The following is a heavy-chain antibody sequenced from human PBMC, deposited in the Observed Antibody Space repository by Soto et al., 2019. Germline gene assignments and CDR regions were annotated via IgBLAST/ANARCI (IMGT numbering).Heavy chain of an antibody. CDR2: ISAYNGNT. Sequence: GPSVKVSFKASGYTFTSYGISWVRQAPGQGLEWMGWISAYNGNTNYAQKLQGRVTMTTDTSTSTAYMELRSLRSDDTAVYYCVLTRWRNILTGYNAYYYYYYMDVWGKGTTVTVSS. V-gene: IGHV1-18*01. D-gene: IGHD3-9*01. J-gene: IGHJ6*03. CDR1: GYTFTSYG. CDR3: VLTRWRNILTGYNAYYYYYYMDV.